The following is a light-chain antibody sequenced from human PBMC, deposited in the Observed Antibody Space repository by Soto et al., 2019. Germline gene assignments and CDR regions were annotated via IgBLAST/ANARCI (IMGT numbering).Light chain of an antibody. CDR1: QSVSSRY. CDR2: GAS. CDR3: QQYGSSPPFT. V-gene: IGKV3-20*01. Sequence: EIVLTQSPGTLSLSPGERATLSCRASQSVSSRYLAWYQQKPGQAPRLLMYGASNRATGIPDRFSGSGSGTDFTLTISRLEPEDFAVYFCQQYGSSPPFTFGQGTKVEIE. J-gene: IGKJ2*01.